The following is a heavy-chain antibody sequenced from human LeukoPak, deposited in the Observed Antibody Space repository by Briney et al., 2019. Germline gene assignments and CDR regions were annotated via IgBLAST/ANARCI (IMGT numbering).Heavy chain of an antibody. D-gene: IGHD6-13*01. V-gene: IGHV3-30-3*01. CDR1: GFTFSSYA. CDR2: ISYDGTNK. J-gene: IGHJ4*02. Sequence: GGSLRLSCAASGFTFSSYAIHWVRQAPGKGLEWVAVISYDGTNKHYADSVKGRFTISRDNSKNTLYLQMNNLRSEDTAMYYCAKDEAAAGVDFDYWGQGTLVTVYS. CDR3: AKDEAAAGVDFDY.